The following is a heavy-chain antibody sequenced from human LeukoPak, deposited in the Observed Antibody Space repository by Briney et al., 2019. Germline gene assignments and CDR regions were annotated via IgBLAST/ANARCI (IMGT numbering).Heavy chain of an antibody. V-gene: IGHV4-38-2*01. J-gene: IGHJ4*02. Sequence: ASETLSLTCAVSGYSTTSGYNWAWIRHPPGKVLEWIGSIYHSGSAYYNPSLTSRVTISVDTSKNQFSLKLSSVTAADTAVYYCVRYCSSTTCYTRAVDYWGQGTLVTVSS. CDR1: GYSTTSGYN. D-gene: IGHD2-2*02. CDR3: VRYCSSTTCYTRAVDY. CDR2: IYHSGSA.